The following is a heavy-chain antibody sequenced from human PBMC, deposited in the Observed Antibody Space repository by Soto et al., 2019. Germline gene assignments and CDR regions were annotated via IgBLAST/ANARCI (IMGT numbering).Heavy chain of an antibody. Sequence: LRVSCAASGFSGSDYAIAWVRQAPGKGLEWVSSLSGSETMRQADSVKGRFTISRDNSKNTVYLQMNNLRAEDTALYYCTKSPRVPRVFRWGLDSWGQGTLVTVSS. CDR1: GFSGSDYA. CDR2: LSGSETM. D-gene: IGHD3-16*01. J-gene: IGHJ5*01. CDR3: TKSPRVPRVFRWGLDS. V-gene: IGHV3-23*01.